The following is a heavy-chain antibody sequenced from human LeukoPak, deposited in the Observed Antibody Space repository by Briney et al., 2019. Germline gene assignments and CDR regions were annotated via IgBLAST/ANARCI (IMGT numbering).Heavy chain of an antibody. D-gene: IGHD3-10*01. CDR2: IYTSGST. Sequence: SETLSLTCTVSGGSISSYYWSWIRPPAGKGLEWIGRIYTSGSTNYNPSLKSRVTISVDTSKNQFSLKLRSVTAADTAVYYCARDLMVRGSKNWFDPWGQGTLVTVSS. V-gene: IGHV4-4*07. CDR1: GGSISSYY. J-gene: IGHJ5*02. CDR3: ARDLMVRGSKNWFDP.